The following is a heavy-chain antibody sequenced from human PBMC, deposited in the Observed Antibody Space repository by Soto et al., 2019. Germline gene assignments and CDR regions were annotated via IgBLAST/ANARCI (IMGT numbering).Heavy chain of an antibody. CDR2: ISSSGSTI. D-gene: IGHD3-22*01. Sequence: LGGSLRLSCAASGFTFSDYYMSWIRQAPGKGLEWVSYISSSGSTIYYADSVKGRFTISRDNAKNSLYLQMNSLRAEDTAVYYCARAAGYYDSSGYISWGQGTLVTVSS. V-gene: IGHV3-11*01. J-gene: IGHJ4*02. CDR3: ARAAGYYDSSGYIS. CDR1: GFTFSDYY.